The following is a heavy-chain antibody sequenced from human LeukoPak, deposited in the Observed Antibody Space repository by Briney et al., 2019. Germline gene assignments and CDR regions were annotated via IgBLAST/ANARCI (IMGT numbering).Heavy chain of an antibody. J-gene: IGHJ4*02. D-gene: IGHD1-26*01. Sequence: GASVKVSCKASGYTFTGYFMHWVRQAPGQGLEWMGGITPIFGTANYAQKFQGRVTITADESTSTAYMELSSLRSEDTAVYYCASGVKWELLRWGQGTLVTVSS. CDR3: ASGVKWELLR. CDR1: GYTFTGYF. CDR2: ITPIFGTA. V-gene: IGHV1-69*13.